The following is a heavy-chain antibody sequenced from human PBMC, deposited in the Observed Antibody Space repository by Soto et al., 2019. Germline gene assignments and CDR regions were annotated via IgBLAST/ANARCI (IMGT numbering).Heavy chain of an antibody. D-gene: IGHD2-15*01. J-gene: IGHJ3*02. CDR1: GFTFSSYA. Sequence: EVQLLESGGGLVQPGGSLRLSCAASGFTFSSYAMSWVRQAPGKGLEWVSAISGSGGSTYYADSVKGRFTISRDNSKNTLYLQMNSLRAEDTAVYYCARTTGYCSGGSCHDAFDIWGQGRMVTVSS. V-gene: IGHV3-23*01. CDR2: ISGSGGST. CDR3: ARTTGYCSGGSCHDAFDI.